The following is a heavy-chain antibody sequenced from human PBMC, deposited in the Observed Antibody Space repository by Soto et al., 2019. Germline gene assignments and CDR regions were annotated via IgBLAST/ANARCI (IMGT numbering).Heavy chain of an antibody. D-gene: IGHD1-26*01. CDR2: ISAYNGNT. CDR1: GYIFTSYG. J-gene: IGHJ4*02. Sequence: ASVKVSCKASGYIFTSYGISWVRQAPGQGLEWMGWISAYNGNTKYAQNLQGRVTLTTDTSKYTAYMELRSLQSDDTAVYYCARDFGRYLSAPGEVFDSWGQGALVTVSS. CDR3: ARDFGRYLSAPGEVFDS. V-gene: IGHV1-18*01.